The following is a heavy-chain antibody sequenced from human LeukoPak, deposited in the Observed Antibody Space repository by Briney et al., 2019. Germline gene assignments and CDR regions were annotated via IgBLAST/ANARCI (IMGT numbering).Heavy chain of an antibody. J-gene: IGHJ4*02. CDR1: GFTFSSYE. Sequence: GGSLRLSCAASGFTFSSYELNWVRQAPGKGLEWVSYISSGGSAIYYADSVKGRFTISRDNAKNSLYLQMNSLRAEDTAVYYCARNDYSSSSYFYWGQGTLVTVSS. D-gene: IGHD6-6*01. V-gene: IGHV3-48*03. CDR2: ISSGGSAI. CDR3: ARNDYSSSSYFY.